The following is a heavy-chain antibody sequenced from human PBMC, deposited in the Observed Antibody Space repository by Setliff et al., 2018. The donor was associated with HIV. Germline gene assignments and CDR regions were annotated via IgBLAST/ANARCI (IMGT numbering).Heavy chain of an antibody. V-gene: IGHV1-69*13. J-gene: IGHJ4*02. D-gene: IGHD4-17*01. CDR3: ARTDYGGNSGGNYFDY. Sequence: ASVKVSCKTSGGTLSNYVITWVRQAPGQGLEWMGMIIPMYNIPAYAQKFQGRVTFTADESTSTAYMELSSLSSEDTAVYYCARTDYGGNSGGNYFDYWGQGSLVTSP. CDR1: GGTLSNYV. CDR2: IIPMYNIP.